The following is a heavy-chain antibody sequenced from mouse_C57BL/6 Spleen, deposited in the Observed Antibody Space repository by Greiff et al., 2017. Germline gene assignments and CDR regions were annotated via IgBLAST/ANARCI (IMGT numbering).Heavy chain of an antibody. D-gene: IGHD1-2*01. Sequence: VKLMESGAELARPGASVKLSCKASGYTFTSYGISWVKQRTGQGLEWIGEIYPRGGNTYYNEKFKGKATLTADKSSSTAYMELRSLTSEDSAVYLCAGSNGEGCAYWGQGTLVTVSA. CDR1: GYTFTSYG. J-gene: IGHJ3*01. CDR3: AGSNGEGCAY. V-gene: IGHV1-81*01. CDR2: IYPRGGNT.